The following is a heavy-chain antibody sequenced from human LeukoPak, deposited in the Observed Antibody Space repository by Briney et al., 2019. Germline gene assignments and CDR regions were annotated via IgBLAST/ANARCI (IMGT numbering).Heavy chain of an antibody. D-gene: IGHD6-13*01. CDR2: ISGSGLNT. CDR3: ARRTSSQDFDY. CDR1: GFTFSSYG. J-gene: IGHJ4*02. V-gene: IGHV3-21*01. Sequence: PGGTLRLSCAASGFTFSSYGMNWVRQAPGKGLEWVSSISGSGLNTYYADSVKGRFTISRDNAKNSLFLQMNSLRAEDTAVYYCARRTSSQDFDYWGQGTLVTVSS.